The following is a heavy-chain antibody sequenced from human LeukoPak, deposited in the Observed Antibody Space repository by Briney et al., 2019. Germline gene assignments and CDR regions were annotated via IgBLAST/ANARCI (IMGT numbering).Heavy chain of an antibody. Sequence: SETVSLTCSVSGDPISTYHWNWIRKSPGEGLEWIGYMQSSGNSNYNPALRSRVTMFVDTSKIQVALILNSVTAADTAVYYCARDKQHSYGRYFDHWGQGALVTVSS. V-gene: IGHV4-59*01. CDR2: MQSSGNS. D-gene: IGHD5-18*01. J-gene: IGHJ4*02. CDR3: ARDKQHSYGRYFDH. CDR1: GDPISTYH.